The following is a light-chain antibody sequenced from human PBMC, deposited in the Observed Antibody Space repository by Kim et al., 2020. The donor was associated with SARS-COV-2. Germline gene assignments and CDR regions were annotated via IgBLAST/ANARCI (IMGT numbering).Light chain of an antibody. V-gene: IGKV1-39*01. CDR1: QIISNY. Sequence: GDRVTISYRASQIISNYVNWYQQKPGKAPNLLIYRASSLRSEVPSRFSGSGSGTDFTLTISSLQLEDFATYYCQQGYSTPWTFGQGTKVDIK. CDR2: RAS. J-gene: IGKJ1*01. CDR3: QQGYSTPWT.